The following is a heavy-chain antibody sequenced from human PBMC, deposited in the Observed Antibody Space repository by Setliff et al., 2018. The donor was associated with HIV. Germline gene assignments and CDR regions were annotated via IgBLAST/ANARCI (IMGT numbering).Heavy chain of an antibody. J-gene: IGHJ5*02. CDR1: GFSFSSYE. CDR3: ARGPIAVAGKLNWFDP. CDR2: ISSTGNVM. V-gene: IGHV3-48*03. D-gene: IGHD6-19*01. Sequence: GGSLRLSCAGSGFSFSSYEMNWVRQAPGKGLEWVSHISSTGNVMDYADFVKGRFTISRDNARKSLYLEMHSLRAEDTAVYYCARGPIAVAGKLNWFDPWGQGTLVTVSS.